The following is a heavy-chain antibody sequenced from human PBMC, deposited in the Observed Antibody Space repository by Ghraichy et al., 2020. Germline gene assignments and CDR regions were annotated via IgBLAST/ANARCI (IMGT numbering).Heavy chain of an antibody. CDR1: GYTFTSYG. D-gene: IGHD2-2*01. CDR3: AREGKDCSSTSCYPLDAFDI. V-gene: IGHV1-18*01. Sequence: ASVKVSCKASGYTFTSYGISWVRQAPGQGLEWMGWISAYNGNTNYAQKLQGRVTMTTDTSTSTAYMELRSLRSDDTAVYYCAREGKDCSSTSCYPLDAFDIWGQGTMVTVSS. CDR2: ISAYNGNT. J-gene: IGHJ3*02.